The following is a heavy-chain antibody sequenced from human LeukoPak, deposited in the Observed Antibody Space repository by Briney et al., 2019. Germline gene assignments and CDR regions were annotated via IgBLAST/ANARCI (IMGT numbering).Heavy chain of an antibody. D-gene: IGHD1-26*01. Sequence: ASVKVSCKASGYTFTSYYMHWVRQAPGQGLEWMGIINPSGGSTSYAQKFQGRVTVTRDTSTSTAYMELSSLRSEDTAVYYCAREGGSYPHAFDIWGQGTMVTVSS. J-gene: IGHJ3*02. CDR2: INPSGGST. CDR3: AREGGSYPHAFDI. V-gene: IGHV1-46*01. CDR1: GYTFTSYY.